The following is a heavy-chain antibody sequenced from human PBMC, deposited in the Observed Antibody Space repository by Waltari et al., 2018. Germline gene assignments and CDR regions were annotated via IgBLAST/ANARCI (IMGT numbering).Heavy chain of an antibody. Sequence: EVQLVESGGGLVQPGRSLRLSCAASGFTFDDYAMHWVRQAPGKGLEWVSGISWNSGSIGYADSVKGRFTISRDNAKNSLYLQMNSLRAEDTALYYCAKDRITMIVANAFDIWGQGTMVTVSS. CDR3: AKDRITMIVANAFDI. CDR1: GFTFDDYA. J-gene: IGHJ3*02. D-gene: IGHD3-22*01. CDR2: ISWNSGSI. V-gene: IGHV3-9*01.